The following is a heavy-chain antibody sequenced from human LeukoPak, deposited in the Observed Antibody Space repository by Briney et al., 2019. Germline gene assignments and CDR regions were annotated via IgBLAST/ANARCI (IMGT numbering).Heavy chain of an antibody. CDR1: GFTFSSYN. V-gene: IGHV3-30*18. J-gene: IGHJ4*02. Sequence: GGSLRLSCAASGFTFSSYNMNWVRQAPGKGLEWVAVISHDGSNKYYADSVKGRFTISRDNSKNTLYLQMNSLRAEDTAVYYCAKGRPQATYYYDSSGYAPFDYWGQGTLVTVSS. CDR3: AKGRPQATYYYDSSGYAPFDY. CDR2: ISHDGSNK. D-gene: IGHD3-22*01.